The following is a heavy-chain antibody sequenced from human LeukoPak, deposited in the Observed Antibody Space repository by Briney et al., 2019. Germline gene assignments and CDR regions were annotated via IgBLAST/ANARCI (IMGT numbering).Heavy chain of an antibody. V-gene: IGHV3-21*01. CDR3: ARDLTIFGAYDMDV. D-gene: IGHD3-3*01. Sequence: GGSLTLSCTASGFTFSSYSMNWVRQAPGKGLEWISSINSSSSYIYYADSMKGRFTISRDNAQNSLYLQMNSLRAEDTAVYYCARDLTIFGAYDMDVWGKGTTVTVSS. CDR1: GFTFSSYS. CDR2: INSSSSYI. J-gene: IGHJ6*03.